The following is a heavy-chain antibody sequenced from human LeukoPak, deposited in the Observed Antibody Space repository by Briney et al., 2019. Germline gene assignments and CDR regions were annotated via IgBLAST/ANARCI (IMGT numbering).Heavy chain of an antibody. D-gene: IGHD3-9*01. CDR1: GGSISSYY. CDR3: VSDKEHFDVDY. Sequence: SETLSLTCTVSGGSISSYYWSWIRQPPGKGLEWIGYIYYSGSTNYNPSLKSRVTISVDTSKNQFSLKPSSVTAADTAMYYCVSDKEHFDVDYWGQGTLVTVSS. CDR2: IYYSGST. J-gene: IGHJ4*02. V-gene: IGHV4-59*12.